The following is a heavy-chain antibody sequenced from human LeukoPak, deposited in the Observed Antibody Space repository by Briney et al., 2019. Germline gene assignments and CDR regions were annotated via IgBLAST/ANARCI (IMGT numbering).Heavy chain of an antibody. CDR2: IYPGDSDT. CDR3: ARHLSSGWSVNWYFDL. CDR1: GYTFTSYW. J-gene: IGHJ2*01. D-gene: IGHD6-19*01. Sequence: GESLKISCKGSGYTFTSYWIDWVRQMPGKGLEWMGVIYPGDSDTRYSPSFQGQVTISADKSISTAYLQWSSLKASDTAMYYYARHLSSGWSVNWYFDLWGRGTLVTVSS. V-gene: IGHV5-51*01.